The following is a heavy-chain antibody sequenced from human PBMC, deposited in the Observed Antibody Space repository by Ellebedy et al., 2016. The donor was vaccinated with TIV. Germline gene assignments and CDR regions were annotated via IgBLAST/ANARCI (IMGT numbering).Heavy chain of an antibody. CDR1: GYTFTSYY. CDR3: ATDLSYAFDH. Sequence: ASVKVSCKASGYTFTSYYMHWVRQAPGKGLDWVSHIDTGSSGISYADSVQGRFTISRDNAKNSLYLQMNSLRDEDTAVYFCATDLSYAFDHWGQGILVTVSS. CDR2: IDTGSSGI. D-gene: IGHD3-16*01. V-gene: IGHV3-48*02. J-gene: IGHJ4*02.